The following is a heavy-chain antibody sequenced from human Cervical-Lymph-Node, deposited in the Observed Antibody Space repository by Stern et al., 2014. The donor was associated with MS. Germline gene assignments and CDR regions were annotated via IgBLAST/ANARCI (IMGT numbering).Heavy chain of an antibody. CDR1: GDSITSSSYY. Sequence: VQLVESGPGLVKPSETLSLTCTVSGDSITSSSYYWGWVRQPPGKGLEWIGSIYSSGSTNYNPSLKSRVTISVDTSHNQFSLKRSSVTAADTAVYYCARQKWELLSLHFDYWGQGTLVTVSS. D-gene: IGHD1-26*01. J-gene: IGHJ4*02. V-gene: IGHV4-39*01. CDR3: ARQKWELLSLHFDY. CDR2: IYSSGST.